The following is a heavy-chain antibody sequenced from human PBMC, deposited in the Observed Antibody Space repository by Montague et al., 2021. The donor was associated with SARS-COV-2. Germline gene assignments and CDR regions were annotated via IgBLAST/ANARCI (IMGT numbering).Heavy chain of an antibody. CDR3: ARFPTSYYYDSKAASATPDAFNI. Sequence: ETLSLTCTVSGGSISSSSYYWGWLRQPPGKGLEWIGSIYYSGSTYYNPTLKSRVTISVDKSKNQFYLKLSPVTAADTAVYYCARFPTSYYYDSKAASATPDAFNIWGQGTMVTVSS. V-gene: IGHV4-39*01. CDR1: GGSISSSSYY. J-gene: IGHJ3*02. CDR2: IYYSGST. D-gene: IGHD3-22*01.